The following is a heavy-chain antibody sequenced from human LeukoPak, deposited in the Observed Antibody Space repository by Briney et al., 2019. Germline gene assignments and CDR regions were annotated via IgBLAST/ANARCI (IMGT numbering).Heavy chain of an antibody. Sequence: GASVKVSCKVSGYTLTELSMHWVRQAPGKGLEWMGGFDPGDDETIYAQKFQGRVTMTEDRTTDTAYMQLSSLRSEDTAVYYCATGKHYYDSSGYSYWGQGTLVTVSS. CDR1: GYTLTELS. D-gene: IGHD3-22*01. CDR3: ATGKHYYDSSGYSY. V-gene: IGHV1-24*01. J-gene: IGHJ4*02. CDR2: FDPGDDET.